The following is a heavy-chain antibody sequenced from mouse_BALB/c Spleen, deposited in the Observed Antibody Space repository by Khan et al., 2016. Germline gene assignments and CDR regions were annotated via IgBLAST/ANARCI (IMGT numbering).Heavy chain of an antibody. CDR1: DYTITSYW. Sequence: DLVKPGASVKLSCKASDYTITSYWINWIKQRPGQGLEWIGRIAPGSGSTYYNEMFKGKATLTVDTSSSTAYILLSSLSSEASAVYFCAREGTVPLMDYWGQGTSVTVSS. V-gene: IGHV1S41*01. CDR2: IAPGSGST. J-gene: IGHJ4*01. CDR3: AREGTVPLMDY. D-gene: IGHD1-1*01.